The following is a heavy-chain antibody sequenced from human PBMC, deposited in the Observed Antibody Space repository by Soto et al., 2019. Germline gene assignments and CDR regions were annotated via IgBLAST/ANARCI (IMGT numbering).Heavy chain of an antibody. CDR3: ARAKSNYKNFGR. D-gene: IGHD4-4*01. CDR1: GDSMSNYY. Sequence: SETLSLTCTVSGDSMSNYYWSWIRQPPGKGLEWIGYIYYSGSTTYNPSLRSRVTMSVSPARNRYSLRLRSVTAADAAVYYCARAKSNYKNFGRWGQGYKITVSS. J-gene: IGHJ4*02. CDR2: IYYSGST. V-gene: IGHV4-59*01.